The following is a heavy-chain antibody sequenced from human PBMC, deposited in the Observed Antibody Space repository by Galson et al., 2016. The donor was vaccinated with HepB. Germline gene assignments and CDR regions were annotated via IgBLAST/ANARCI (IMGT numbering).Heavy chain of an antibody. CDR2: IYTSGST. CDR3: ARDLYSYGYRNYFDY. V-gene: IGHV4-4*07. CDR1: GGSISNYY. J-gene: IGHJ4*02. Sequence: ETLSLTCTVSGGSISNYYWSWIRQPAGKGLEWIGHIYTSGSTNYNPSLKSRVTVSVDPSKNQFSLKLSSVTAADTAVYYCARDLYSYGYRNYFDYWGQGTLVTVSS. D-gene: IGHD5-18*01.